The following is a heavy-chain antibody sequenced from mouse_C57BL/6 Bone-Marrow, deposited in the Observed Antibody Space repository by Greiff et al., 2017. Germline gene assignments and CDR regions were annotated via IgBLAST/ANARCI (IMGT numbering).Heavy chain of an antibody. J-gene: IGHJ1*03. D-gene: IGHD2-2*01. CDR3: TKCHDYGYDDWYFDV. Sequence: EVQLQQSGAELVRPGASVKLSCTASGFNIKDDYMHWVKQRPEQGLEWIGWIDPENGDTEYASKFQGKATITADTSSNTAYLQLSSLTSEDTAVYYCTKCHDYGYDDWYFDVWGTGTTVTVSS. V-gene: IGHV14-4*01. CDR2: IDPENGDT. CDR1: GFNIKDDY.